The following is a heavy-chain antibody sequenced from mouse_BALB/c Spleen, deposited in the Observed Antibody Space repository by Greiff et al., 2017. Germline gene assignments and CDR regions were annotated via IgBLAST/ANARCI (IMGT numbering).Heavy chain of an antibody. D-gene: IGHD2-4*01. CDR3: ARAPIYYDFWYFDV. CDR2: INSNGGST. V-gene: IGHV5-6-3*01. J-gene: IGHJ1*01. CDR1: GFTFSSYG. Sequence: DVMLVESGGGLVQPGGSLKLSCAASGFTFSSYGMSWVRQTPDKRLELVATINSNGGSTYYPDSVKGRFTISRDNAKNTLYLQMSSLKSEDTAMYYCARAPIYYDFWYFDVWGAGTTVTVSS.